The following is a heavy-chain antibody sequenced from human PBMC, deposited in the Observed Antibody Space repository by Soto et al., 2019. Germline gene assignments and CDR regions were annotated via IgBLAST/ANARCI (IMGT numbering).Heavy chain of an antibody. Sequence: ASVKVSCKASGGTFSSYAISWVRQAPGQGLEWMGGIIPIFGTANYAQKFQGRVTITADESTSTAYMELSSLRSEDTAVYYCARGPYDYVWGSYRWGDYWGQGTLVTVSS. CDR1: GGTFSSYA. V-gene: IGHV1-69*13. CDR3: ARGPYDYVWGSYRWGDY. D-gene: IGHD3-16*02. J-gene: IGHJ4*02. CDR2: IIPIFGTA.